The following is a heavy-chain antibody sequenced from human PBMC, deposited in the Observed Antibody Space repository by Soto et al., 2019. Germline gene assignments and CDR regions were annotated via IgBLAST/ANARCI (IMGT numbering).Heavy chain of an antibody. J-gene: IGHJ3*02. CDR1: GLSVNANY. D-gene: IGHD5-18*01. CDR2: IYRGGGT. Sequence: EVQLVESGGGLIQPGGSLRLICAASGLSVNANYMTWVRQAPGKGLEWLSIIYRGGGTYYADSLKGRAIISRDGSRNMVFLQMNSLTAEDAGVYYCARRDDSETFDIWGRGTAVNVSS. CDR3: ARRDDSETFDI. V-gene: IGHV3-53*01.